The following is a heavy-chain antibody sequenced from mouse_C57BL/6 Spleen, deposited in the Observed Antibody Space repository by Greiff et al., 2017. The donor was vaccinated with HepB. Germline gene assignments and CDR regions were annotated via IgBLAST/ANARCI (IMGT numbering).Heavy chain of an antibody. CDR1: GYSITSGYY. V-gene: IGHV3-6*01. CDR3: ASYYDYSGAFAY. J-gene: IGHJ3*01. D-gene: IGHD2-4*01. Sequence: EVKLMESGPGLVKPSQSLSLTCSVTGYSITSGYYWNWIRQFPGNKLEWMGYISYDGSNNYNPSLKNRISITRDTSKNQFFLKLNSVTTEDTATYYCASYYDYSGAFAYWGQGTLVTVSA. CDR2: ISYDGSN.